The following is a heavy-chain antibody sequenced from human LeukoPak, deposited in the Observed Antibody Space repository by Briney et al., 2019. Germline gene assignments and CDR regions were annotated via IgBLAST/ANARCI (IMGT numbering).Heavy chain of an antibody. D-gene: IGHD3-22*01. Sequence: PSETLSLTCTVSGGSISSGSYYWSWIRQPAGKGLEWIGRIYTSGSTNYNPSLKSRVTISADTSKNQFSLKLGSVTAADTAVYYCARESRYYYDSNGYYYREDGWFDPWGQGTLVTVSS. CDR3: ARESRYYYDSNGYYYREDGWFDP. J-gene: IGHJ5*02. V-gene: IGHV4-61*02. CDR1: GGSISSGSYY. CDR2: IYTSGST.